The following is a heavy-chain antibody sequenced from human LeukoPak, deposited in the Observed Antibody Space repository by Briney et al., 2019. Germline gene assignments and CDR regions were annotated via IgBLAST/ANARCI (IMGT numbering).Heavy chain of an antibody. Sequence: GGSLRLSCAASGFTFSSYAMHWVRQAPGKGLEWVAVISYDGSNKYYADSVKGRFTISRDNSKNTLYLQMNSLRAEDTAVYYCARGLGPPFDYWGQGTLVTVSS. CDR2: ISYDGSNK. CDR3: ARGLGPPFDY. V-gene: IGHV3-30-3*01. CDR1: GFTFSSYA. J-gene: IGHJ4*02.